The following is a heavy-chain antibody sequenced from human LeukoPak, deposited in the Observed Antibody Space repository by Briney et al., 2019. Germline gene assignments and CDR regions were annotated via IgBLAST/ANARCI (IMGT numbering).Heavy chain of an antibody. V-gene: IGHV3-15*01. Sequence: PGGSLRPSCAASGFTFSNAWMSWVRQAPGKGLEWVGRIKSKTDGGTTDYAAPVKGRFTISRDDSKNTLYLQMNSLRTEDTAVYYCTTARLGYCSSTSCYPSDYRGQGTLVTVSS. CDR1: GFTFSNAW. D-gene: IGHD2-2*01. CDR2: IKSKTDGGTT. CDR3: TTARLGYCSSTSCYPSDY. J-gene: IGHJ4*02.